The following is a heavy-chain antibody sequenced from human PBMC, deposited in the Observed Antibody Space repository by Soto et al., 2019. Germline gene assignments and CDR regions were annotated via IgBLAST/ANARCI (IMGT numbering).Heavy chain of an antibody. CDR2: INSDGSST. V-gene: IGHV3-74*01. J-gene: IGHJ4*02. D-gene: IGHD2-15*01. CDR3: ARDRREGYCSGGSCSTFDY. Sequence: GGSLRLSCAASGFTFSSYWMHWVRQAPGKGLVWVSRINSDGSSTSYADSVKGGFTISRDNAKNTLYLQMNSLRAEDTAVYYCARDRREGYCSGGSCSTFDYWGQGTLVTVSS. CDR1: GFTFSSYW.